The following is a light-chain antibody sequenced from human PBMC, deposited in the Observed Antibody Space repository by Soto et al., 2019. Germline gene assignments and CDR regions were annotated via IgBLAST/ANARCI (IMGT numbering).Light chain of an antibody. V-gene: IGKV3-15*01. J-gene: IGKJ1*01. Sequence: MPQSPATLSVSPGASATLSCRASQSVSTNLAWYQPKPAQVPRVLIYGASARATDIRVRVSGSGSGTEFTLTIDGLRAEDSAVYYCHGYNDWPRTFGQGTKVDIK. CDR3: HGYNDWPRT. CDR1: QSVSTN. CDR2: GAS.